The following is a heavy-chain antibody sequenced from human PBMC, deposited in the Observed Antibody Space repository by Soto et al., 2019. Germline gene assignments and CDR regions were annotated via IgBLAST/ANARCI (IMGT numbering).Heavy chain of an antibody. D-gene: IGHD4-17*01. CDR2: IKSKADGGTT. CDR3: TPLYYGH. CDR1: EFTFANAW. Sequence: GGSLRLSCAASEFTFANAWISWVRQAPGKGLEWVGRIKSKADGGTTDYAAPVKGRFTISRDESQNTLYLQMNSLKTEDTAVYHCTPLYYGHWGQGTLVTVSS. J-gene: IGHJ4*02. V-gene: IGHV3-15*01.